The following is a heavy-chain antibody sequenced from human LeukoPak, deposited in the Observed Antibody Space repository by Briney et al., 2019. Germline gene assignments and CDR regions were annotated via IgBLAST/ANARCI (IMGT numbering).Heavy chain of an antibody. J-gene: IGHJ6*03. CDR3: AEGYYDILTGYRPSDYYYMDV. CDR2: ISGDGGST. CDR1: GFTFDDYA. V-gene: IGHV3-43*02. Sequence: GGSLRLSCAASGFTFDDYAMHWVRQAPGKGLEWVSLISGDGGSTYYADSVKGRFTISRDNSKNSLYLQMNSLRTEDTALYYCAEGYYDILTGYRPSDYYYMDVWGKGTTVTVSS. D-gene: IGHD3-9*01.